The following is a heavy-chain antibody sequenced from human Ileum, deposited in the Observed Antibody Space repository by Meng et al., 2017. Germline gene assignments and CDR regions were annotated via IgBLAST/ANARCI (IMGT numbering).Heavy chain of an antibody. CDR2: IHPSGST. D-gene: IGHD3-9*01. J-gene: IGHJ4*02. CDR3: ARGDDWAKSGNF. V-gene: IGHV4-34*01. Sequence: GVVLLNPSHTLPPTVAGMWGSFINYYFPCSRPSPGKGLEWIGEIHPSGSTYYSPSLQSRVTITLDTSKNQFSLTLNSVTAADTAVYYCARGDDWAKSGNFWGQGTLVTVSS. CDR1: WGSFINYY.